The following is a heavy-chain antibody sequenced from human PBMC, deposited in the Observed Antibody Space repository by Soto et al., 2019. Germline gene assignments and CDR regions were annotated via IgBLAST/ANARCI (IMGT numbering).Heavy chain of an antibody. D-gene: IGHD3-3*01. CDR2: IKSKTDGGTT. J-gene: IGHJ4*02. Sequence: VQLVESGGGLVKPGGSLRLSCAASGFIFSNAWMSWVRQAPGKGLEWVGRIKSKTDGGTTDYAAPVQGRFTISRDDSKNTLYLQMNSLKSEDTAVYYCSLFWSGYYYGDYWGRGTLVTVSS. CDR1: GFIFSNAW. V-gene: IGHV3-15*01. CDR3: SLFWSGYYYGDY.